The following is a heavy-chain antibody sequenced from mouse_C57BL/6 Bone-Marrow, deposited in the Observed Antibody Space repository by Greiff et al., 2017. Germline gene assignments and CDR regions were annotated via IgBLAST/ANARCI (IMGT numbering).Heavy chain of an antibody. J-gene: IGHJ2*01. V-gene: IGHV14-2*01. Sequence: VHVKQSGAELVKPGASVKLSCTASGFTITDYYMHWVKQRPEQGLEWIGRIDPENGGTKYTQKFQGKATITADTSSNTAYLQLSSLTSEDTAVYYCALFMTTVNVWGQGTTLTVSS. CDR1: GFTITDYY. D-gene: IGHD1-1*01. CDR2: IDPENGGT. CDR3: ALFMTTVNV.